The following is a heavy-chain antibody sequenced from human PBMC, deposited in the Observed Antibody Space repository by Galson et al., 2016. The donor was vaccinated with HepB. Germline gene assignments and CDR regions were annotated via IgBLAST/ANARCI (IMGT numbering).Heavy chain of an antibody. Sequence: SVKVSCKASGYTFTRYGISWVRQAPGQGLEWMGWISANSGSTIYAQKFPDRVTMTRDTYASTVSMDLRSLRSDDTAVYYCARDVQFRFDYWGQGTLVTVSS. CDR1: GYTFTRYG. J-gene: IGHJ4*02. CDR2: ISANSGST. D-gene: IGHD4-11*01. V-gene: IGHV1-18*01. CDR3: ARDVQFRFDY.